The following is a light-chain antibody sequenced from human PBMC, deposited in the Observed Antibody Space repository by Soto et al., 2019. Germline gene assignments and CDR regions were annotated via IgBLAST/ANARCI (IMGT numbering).Light chain of an antibody. Sequence: QAVVTQPPSVSGAPGQRGTISCTGSSSNIGAGYDVHWYQQLPGTAPKLLIYGNSNRPSGVPDRFSGSKSGTSASLAITGLQAEDEADYYCQSYDSSLSGLVFGTGTKLTVL. V-gene: IGLV1-40*01. CDR2: GNS. CDR1: SSNIGAGYD. J-gene: IGLJ1*01. CDR3: QSYDSSLSGLV.